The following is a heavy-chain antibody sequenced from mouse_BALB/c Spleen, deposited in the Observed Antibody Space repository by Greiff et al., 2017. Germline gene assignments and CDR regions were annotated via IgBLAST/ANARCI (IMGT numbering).Heavy chain of an antibody. Sequence: EVKLMESGTVLARPGASVKMSCKASGYTFTSYWMHWVKQRPGQGLEWIGAIYPGNSDTSYNQKFKGKAKLTAVTSTSTAYMELSSLTNEDSAVYYCTRGDYGNYEGAWFAYWGQGTLVTVSA. CDR1: GYTFTSYW. CDR3: TRGDYGNYEGAWFAY. V-gene: IGHV1-5*01. D-gene: IGHD2-1*01. CDR2: IYPGNSDT. J-gene: IGHJ3*01.